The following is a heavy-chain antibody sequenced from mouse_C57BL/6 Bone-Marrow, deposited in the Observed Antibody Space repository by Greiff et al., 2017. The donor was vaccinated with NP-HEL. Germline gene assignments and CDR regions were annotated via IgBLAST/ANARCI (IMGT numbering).Heavy chain of an antibody. CDR1: GYTFTSYW. CDR3: AREGTTVVLDY. CDR2: IHPNSGST. D-gene: IGHD1-1*01. Sequence: QVQLQQPGAELVKPGASVKLSCKASGYTFTSYWMHWVKQRPGQGLEWIGMIHPNSGSTNYNEKFKSKATLTVDKSSSTAYMQLSSLTSEDSAVYYCAREGTTVVLDYWGQGTTLTVSS. J-gene: IGHJ2*01. V-gene: IGHV1-64*01.